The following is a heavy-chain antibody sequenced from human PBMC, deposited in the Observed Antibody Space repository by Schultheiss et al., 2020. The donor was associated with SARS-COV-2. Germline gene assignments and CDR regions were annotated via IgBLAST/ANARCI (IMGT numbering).Heavy chain of an antibody. V-gene: IGHV3-20*04. CDR1: GFTFDDYG. CDR2: INWNGGST. J-gene: IGHJ3*02. Sequence: GGSLRLSCAASGFTFDDYGMSWVRQAPGKGLEWVSGINWNGGSTGYADSVKGRFTISRDNAKNSLYLQMNSLRAEDTALYYCARKVGTRMPYSYGMGTFDIWGQGTMVTVSS. D-gene: IGHD1-26*01. CDR3: ARKVGTRMPYSYGMGTFDI.